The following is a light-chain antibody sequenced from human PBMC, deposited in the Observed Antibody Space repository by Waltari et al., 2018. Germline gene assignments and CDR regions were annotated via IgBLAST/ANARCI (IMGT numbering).Light chain of an antibody. V-gene: IGLV4-69*01. CDR1: SGHSSNV. J-gene: IGLJ3*02. CDR3: QTGGHGTWV. CDR2: VNSDGSH. Sequence: QLVLTQSPSASASLGASVKLTCTLSSGHSSNVIAWLQQQPEKGPRYLMKVNSDGSHSKGDKIPDRFSGSSSAAEHYLTISSLQSEDEADYYCQTGGHGTWVFGGGTKLTVL.